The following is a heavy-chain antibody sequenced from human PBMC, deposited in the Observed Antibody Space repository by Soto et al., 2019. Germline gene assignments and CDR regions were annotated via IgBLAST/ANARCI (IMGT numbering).Heavy chain of an antibody. CDR3: ARGYDILACYLNFDY. J-gene: IGHJ4*02. CDR2: IYYSGST. D-gene: IGHD3-9*01. CDR1: GGSVSSGSYY. Sequence: PSETLSLTCTVSGGSVSSGSYYWSWIRQPPGKGLEWIGYIYYSGSTNYNPSLKSRVTISVDTSKNQFSLKLSSVTAADTAVYYCARGYDILACYLNFDYWGQGTLVTVSS. V-gene: IGHV4-61*01.